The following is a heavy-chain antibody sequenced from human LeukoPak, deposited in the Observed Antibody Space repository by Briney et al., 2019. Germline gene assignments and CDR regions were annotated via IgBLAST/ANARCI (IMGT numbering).Heavy chain of an antibody. D-gene: IGHD3-10*01. V-gene: IGHV3-30*03. CDR2: LSYDGSNE. CDR1: GFPFSSYG. J-gene: IGHJ4*02. Sequence: PGGSLRLSCAASGFPFSSYGMHWVRQAPGKGLEWVAALSYDGSNEYYADSVKGRFTISRDNSKNTLYLQMNSLRVEDTAVYYCAGSWFYRDYFEYWGQGTLVTVSS. CDR3: AGSWFYRDYFEY.